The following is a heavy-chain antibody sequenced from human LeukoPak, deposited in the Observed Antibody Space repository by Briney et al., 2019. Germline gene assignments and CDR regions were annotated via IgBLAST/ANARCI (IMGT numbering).Heavy chain of an antibody. CDR2: IYYSGSP. CDR3: ARLGRVAGGVLNPKRNGKYTFDY. V-gene: IGHV4-39*01. D-gene: IGHD3-16*01. CDR1: GGSISSSSYY. Sequence: PSETLSLTCTVSGGSISSSSYYWGWIRQPPGKGLEWIGSIYYSGSPYYNPSLKSRVTISVDTSKKQFSLKLSSVTAADTAVYYCARLGRVAGGVLNPKRNGKYTFDYWGQGTLVTVSS. J-gene: IGHJ4*02.